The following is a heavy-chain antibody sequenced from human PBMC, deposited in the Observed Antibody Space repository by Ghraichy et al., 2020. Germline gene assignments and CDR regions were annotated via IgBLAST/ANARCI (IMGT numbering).Heavy chain of an antibody. CDR2: ICYSGST. J-gene: IGHJ4*02. Sequence: SETLSLTCTVSGGSISSYYWSWIRQPPGKGLEWIGYICYSGSTNYNPSLKSRVTISVDTSKNQFSLKLSSVTAADTALYYCARGGYYFDYWGQGTLVTVSS. CDR1: GGSISSYY. CDR3: ARGGYYFDY. V-gene: IGHV4-59*01. D-gene: IGHD3-16*01.